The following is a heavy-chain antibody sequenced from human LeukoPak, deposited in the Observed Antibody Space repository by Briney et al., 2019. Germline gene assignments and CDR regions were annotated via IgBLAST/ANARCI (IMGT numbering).Heavy chain of an antibody. D-gene: IGHD1-26*01. Sequence: VASVKVSCKASGGTFSSYAISWVRQAPGQGLEWMGGIIPIFGTANYAQKFQGRVTITADESTSTAYMELSSLRSEDTAVYYCASGPGTPKGINYWGQGTLVTVSS. CDR1: GGTFSSYA. CDR3: ASGPGTPKGINY. CDR2: IIPIFGTA. J-gene: IGHJ4*02. V-gene: IGHV1-69*01.